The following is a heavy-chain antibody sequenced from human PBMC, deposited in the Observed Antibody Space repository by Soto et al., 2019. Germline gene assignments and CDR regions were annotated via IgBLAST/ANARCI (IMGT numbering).Heavy chain of an antibody. Sequence: SETLSLTCTVSGGSISSSSYYWGWIRQPPGKGLEWIGSIYYSGSTYYNPSLKSRVTISVDTSKNQFSLKLSSVTAADTAVYYCARHQAQDSGYDYRRFDWFDPWGQGTLVTVSS. CDR3: ARHQAQDSGYDYRRFDWFDP. D-gene: IGHD5-12*01. V-gene: IGHV4-39*01. J-gene: IGHJ5*02. CDR2: IYYSGST. CDR1: GGSISSSSYY.